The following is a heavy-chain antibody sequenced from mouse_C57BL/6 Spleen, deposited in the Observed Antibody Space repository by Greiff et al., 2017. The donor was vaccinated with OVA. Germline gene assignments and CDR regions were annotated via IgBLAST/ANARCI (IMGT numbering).Heavy chain of an antibody. CDR1: GYTFTSYW. CDR3: AKNYCGSSYGV. Sequence: QVQLQQPGAELVMPGASVKLSCKASGYTFTSYWMHWVKQRPGQGLEWIGEIEPSDSYTNYNQKFKGKSTLTVDKSSSTAYMQLSSLTSEDSAVYYCAKNYCGSSYGVWGTGTTVTVSS. V-gene: IGHV1-69*01. D-gene: IGHD1-1*01. J-gene: IGHJ1*03. CDR2: IEPSDSYT.